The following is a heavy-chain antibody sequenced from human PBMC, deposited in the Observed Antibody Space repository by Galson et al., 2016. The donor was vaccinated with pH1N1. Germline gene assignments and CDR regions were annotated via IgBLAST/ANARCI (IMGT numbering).Heavy chain of an antibody. D-gene: IGHD3-10*01. CDR3: ARDHFGWAFDV. CDR1: GFPFSHYY. V-gene: IGHV3-11*01. CDR2: ISGSDTTI. Sequence: SLRLSCAASGFPFSHYYMGWTSQAPGKGLEWISYISGSDTTIYYADSVRGRFTISRDNAQNSLYLHMNSLRAEDTAVYYCARDHFGWAFDVWGQGTMVTVSP. J-gene: IGHJ3*01.